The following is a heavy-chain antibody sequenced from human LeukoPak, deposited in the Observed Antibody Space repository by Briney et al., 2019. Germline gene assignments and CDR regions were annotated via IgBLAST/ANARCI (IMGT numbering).Heavy chain of an antibody. V-gene: IGHV4-4*09. CDR3: ARVRRITMIVVVTHFDY. CDR1: GGSISSYY. Sequence: PSETLSLTCTVSGGSISSYYWSWIRQPPGKGLEWIGYIYTSGSTNYNPSLKSRVTISVDTSKNQFSLKLSSVTAADTAVYYCARVRRITMIVVVTHFDYWGQGTLVTVSS. CDR2: IYTSGST. D-gene: IGHD3-22*01. J-gene: IGHJ4*02.